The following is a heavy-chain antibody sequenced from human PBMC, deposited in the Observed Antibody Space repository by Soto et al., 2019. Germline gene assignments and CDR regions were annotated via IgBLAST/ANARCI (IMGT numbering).Heavy chain of an antibody. CDR3: ARGRSSPNLDP. V-gene: IGHV1-69*01. D-gene: IGHD6-6*01. J-gene: IGHJ5*02. CDR1: GGTFTNYV. Sequence: QVQLVQSGAEVRKPGSSVKVSCKISGGTFTNYVISWLRQGPGQGLEWMGGLIPIFGAANLAQKFQGRVTITADESTSTVNMELSSLTSEDTAVYYCARGRSSPNLDPWGQGTLVTVSS. CDR2: LIPIFGAA.